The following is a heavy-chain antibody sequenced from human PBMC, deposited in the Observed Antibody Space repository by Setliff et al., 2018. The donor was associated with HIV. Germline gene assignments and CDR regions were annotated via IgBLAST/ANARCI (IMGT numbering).Heavy chain of an antibody. V-gene: IGHV5-51*01. D-gene: IGHD6-19*01. CDR3: ARQRSSGWYSAEYFQH. CDR2: IWPDDSDT. CDR1: GYSFSDYW. J-gene: IGHJ1*01. Sequence: PGESLKISCKGYGYSFSDYWIGWVRQMPANGLEWMGLIWPDDSDTIYSPSFQGQVTMSADKSISTAYLQWSSLRAPDTAMYYCARQRSSGWYSAEYFQHWGQGTLVTVSA.